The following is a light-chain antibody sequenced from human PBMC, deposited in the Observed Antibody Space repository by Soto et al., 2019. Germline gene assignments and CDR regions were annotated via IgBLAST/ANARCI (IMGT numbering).Light chain of an antibody. CDR2: EVS. Sequence: SALTQPSSASGSPGQSITIYCNGTSSDVGGYNYVSWYQQHPVKAPKLIIFEVSYRPSGISNRFSASKSGDTASLTISGLQADDEADYYCCSYTDSRTHIFGSGTKVTVL. J-gene: IGLJ1*01. CDR3: CSYTDSRTHI. V-gene: IGLV2-14*01. CDR1: SSDVGGYNY.